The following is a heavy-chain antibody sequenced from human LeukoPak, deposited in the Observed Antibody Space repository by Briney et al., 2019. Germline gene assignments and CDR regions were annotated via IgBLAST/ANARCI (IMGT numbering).Heavy chain of an antibody. CDR2: ISSGSGYI. CDR3: AGGTRLAAADQMDY. J-gene: IGHJ4*02. Sequence: GGSLRLSCAASGLTFSSYTMNWVRQAPGQGLEWVSSISSGSGYIYYADSVKGRFTISRDNARNSLYLQMNSLRAEDTAVYYCAGGTRLAAADQMDYWGQGTLVTVSS. V-gene: IGHV3-21*01. D-gene: IGHD6-13*01. CDR1: GLTFSSYT.